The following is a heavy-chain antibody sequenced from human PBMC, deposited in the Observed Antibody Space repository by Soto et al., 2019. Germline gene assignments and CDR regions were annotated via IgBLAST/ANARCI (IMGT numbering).Heavy chain of an antibody. CDR1: GFTFSTYA. CDR3: AKGGGSGYFAYHYIDV. D-gene: IGHD3-3*01. Sequence: EVQLVDSGGGLGQSGGSLRLSCEASGFTFSTYAMSWVRQAPGKGLEWVSAISASGTQTYYADSVKGRFTVSRDNSKNTVYLEMNCLRVEDTAVYYCAKGGGSGYFAYHYIDVWGAGTTVTVSS. CDR2: ISASGTQT. J-gene: IGHJ6*03. V-gene: IGHV3-23*04.